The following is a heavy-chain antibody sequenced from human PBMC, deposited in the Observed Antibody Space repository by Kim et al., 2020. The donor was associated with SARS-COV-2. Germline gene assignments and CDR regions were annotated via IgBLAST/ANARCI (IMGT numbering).Heavy chain of an antibody. D-gene: IGHD3-10*01. CDR3: AKDLSFYGSAAPFDY. V-gene: IGHV3-23*01. J-gene: IGHJ4*02. Sequence: DTVKGRFTISRDNSKTTLYLQMNSLRAEDTAVYYCAKDLSFYGSAAPFDYWGQGTLVTVSS.